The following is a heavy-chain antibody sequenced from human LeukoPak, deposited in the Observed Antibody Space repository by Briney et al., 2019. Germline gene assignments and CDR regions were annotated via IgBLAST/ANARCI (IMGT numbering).Heavy chain of an antibody. Sequence: ASVKVSCKASGYTFTGYYMHWVRQAPGQGLEWMGWINPNSGSTNYAQKFQGRVTMTRDTSISTAYMELSRLRSDDTAVYYCARGGLEEQWPPQGELYYYYYGMDVWGQGTTVTVSS. V-gene: IGHV1-2*02. D-gene: IGHD6-19*01. CDR2: INPNSGST. J-gene: IGHJ6*02. CDR1: GYTFTGYY. CDR3: ARGGLEEQWPPQGELYYYYYGMDV.